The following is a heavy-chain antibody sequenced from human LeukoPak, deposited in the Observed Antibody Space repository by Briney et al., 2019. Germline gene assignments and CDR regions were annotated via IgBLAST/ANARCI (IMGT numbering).Heavy chain of an antibody. D-gene: IGHD6-13*01. CDR2: ISSSGSTI. J-gene: IGHJ6*02. CDR1: GFTFSSYE. Sequence: GGSLRLSCAASGFTFSSYEMNWVRQAPGKGLEWVSYISSSGSTIYYADSVKGRFTISRDNAKNLLYLQMNSLRAEDTAVYYCARSGIAAAGIYYGMDVWGQGTTVTVSS. V-gene: IGHV3-48*03. CDR3: ARSGIAAAGIYYGMDV.